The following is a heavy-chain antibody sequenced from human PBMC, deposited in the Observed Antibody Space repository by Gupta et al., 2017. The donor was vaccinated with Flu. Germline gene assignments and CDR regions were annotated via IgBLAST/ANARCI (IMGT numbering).Heavy chain of an antibody. CDR3: AKETPRAGSSGWYRVFDY. CDR1: GVTFSSYP. J-gene: IGHJ4*02. CDR2: ISGSGGST. Sequence: EVQLLESGGGLVQPGGSLRLCCEASGVTFSSYPMTWVGQAPGKGSGWVSAISGSGGSTYYADSVKGRFPNSRDNPKNTLYLQMTSLRAEDTAVYYCAKETPRAGSSGWYRVFDYLGQGTLVTVSS. D-gene: IGHD6-19*01. V-gene: IGHV3-23*01.